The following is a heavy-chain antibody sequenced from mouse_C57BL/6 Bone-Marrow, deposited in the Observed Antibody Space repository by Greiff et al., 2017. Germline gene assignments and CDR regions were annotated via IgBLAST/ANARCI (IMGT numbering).Heavy chain of an antibody. D-gene: IGHD2-4*01. CDR1: GYTFTSFG. CDR2: IYPRSGNT. V-gene: IGHV1-81*01. CDR3: ARQHYDYFYAMDY. J-gene: IGHJ4*01. Sequence: VQLQQSGAELARPGASVKLSCKASGYTFTSFGISWVKQRTGQGLEWIGEIYPRSGNTYYNEKFKGKATLTADKSSSTAYRELRSLTSEDSAVYFCARQHYDYFYAMDYWGQGTSVTVSS.